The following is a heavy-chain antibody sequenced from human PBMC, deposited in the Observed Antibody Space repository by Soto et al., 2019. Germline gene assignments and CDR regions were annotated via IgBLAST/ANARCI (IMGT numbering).Heavy chain of an antibody. CDR3: TTAAFCSGATCYSGHNWFDP. Sequence: ASVKVSCKVSGYTLTEVSIHWVRQAPGKGLEWMGGFDPENDETNYAQRFQGRFTMTEDSSTGTAFMELHSLRSDDTAVYYCTTAAFCSGATCYSGHNWFDPWGQGTLVTVSS. CDR1: GYTLTEVS. J-gene: IGHJ5*02. D-gene: IGHD2-15*01. CDR2: FDPENDET. V-gene: IGHV1-24*01.